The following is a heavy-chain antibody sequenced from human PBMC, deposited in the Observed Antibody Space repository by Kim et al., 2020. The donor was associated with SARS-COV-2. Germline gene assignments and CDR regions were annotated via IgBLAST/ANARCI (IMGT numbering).Heavy chain of an antibody. CDR3: ARDLGYDILTGYYYYGMDV. Sequence: SETLSLTCTVSGGSISSGSYYWSWIRQPAGKGLEWIGRIYTSGSTNYNPSLKSRVTISVDTSKYQFSLKLSSVTAADTAVYYCARDLGYDILTGYYYYGMDVWGQGTTVTFSS. J-gene: IGHJ6*02. CDR2: IYTSGST. V-gene: IGHV4-61*02. D-gene: IGHD3-9*01. CDR1: GGSISSGSYY.